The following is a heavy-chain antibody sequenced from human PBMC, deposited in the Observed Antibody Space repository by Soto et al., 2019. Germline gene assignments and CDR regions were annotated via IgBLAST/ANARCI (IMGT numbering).Heavy chain of an antibody. D-gene: IGHD3-10*01. Sequence: PSETLSLTCAVSGGSISSSNWWSWVRQPPGKGLEWIGEIYHSGSTNYNPSLKSRVTISVDKSKNQFSLKLSSVTAADTAVYYFASRIWFRELLEPLDYWGQGTLVTVSS. CDR3: ASRIWFRELLEPLDY. CDR1: GGSISSSNW. J-gene: IGHJ4*02. V-gene: IGHV4-4*02. CDR2: IYHSGST.